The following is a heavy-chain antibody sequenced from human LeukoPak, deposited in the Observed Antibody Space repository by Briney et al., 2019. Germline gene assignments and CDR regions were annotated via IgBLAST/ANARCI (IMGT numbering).Heavy chain of an antibody. CDR2: IYYSGST. V-gene: IGHV4-30-4*08. J-gene: IGHJ4*02. D-gene: IGHD3-22*01. Sequence: SETLSLTCTVSGGSISSGDYYWSWIRQPPGKGLEWIGYIYYSGSTYYNPSLKSRVTISVDTSKNQFSLKLSSVTAADTAVYYCAGSFQDYYDSSGYFMYYFDYWGQGTLVTVSS. CDR3: AGSFQDYYDSSGYFMYYFDY. CDR1: GGSISSGDYY.